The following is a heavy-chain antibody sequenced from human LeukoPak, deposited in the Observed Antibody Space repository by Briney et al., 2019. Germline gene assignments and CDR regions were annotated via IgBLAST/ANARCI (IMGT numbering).Heavy chain of an antibody. D-gene: IGHD6-13*01. CDR3: AGEGSGGRQQLAPALDY. J-gene: IGHJ4*02. CDR1: GYTFTGYY. CDR2: INPNSGGT. V-gene: IGHV1-2*02. Sequence: ASVKVSCKASGYTFTGYYMHWVRQAPGQGLEWMGWINPNSGGTNYAQKFQGRVTMTRDTSISTAYMELSRLRSDDTAVYYCAGEGSGGRQQLAPALDYWGQGTLVTVSS.